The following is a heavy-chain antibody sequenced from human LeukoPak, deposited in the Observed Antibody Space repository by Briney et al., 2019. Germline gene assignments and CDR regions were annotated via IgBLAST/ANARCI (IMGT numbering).Heavy chain of an antibody. J-gene: IGHJ4*02. CDR2: INPNSGGT. CDR1: EYTFTGYY. V-gene: IGHV1-2*02. CDR3: ARAFSAQGDY. D-gene: IGHD1-26*01. Sequence: ASVKVSCKASEYTFTGYYMHWVRQAPGQGLEWTGWINPNSGGTNYAQKFQGRVTMTRDTSISTAYMELSRLRSDDTAVYYCARAFSAQGDYWGQGSLVTVYS.